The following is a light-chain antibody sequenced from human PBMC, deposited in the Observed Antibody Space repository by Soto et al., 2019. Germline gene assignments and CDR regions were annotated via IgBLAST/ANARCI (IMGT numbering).Light chain of an antibody. Sequence: QSALTQPASVSGSPGQSITISCTGTSSDVGGYNFVSWYQQHPGKAPKLMIYDLSNRPSGVSNRFSGSKSGNTASLTISGLQAEDEADYYCSSYTSSRTLYVFGSGTKLTVL. J-gene: IGLJ1*01. V-gene: IGLV2-14*01. CDR2: DLS. CDR3: SSYTSSRTLYV. CDR1: SSDVGGYNF.